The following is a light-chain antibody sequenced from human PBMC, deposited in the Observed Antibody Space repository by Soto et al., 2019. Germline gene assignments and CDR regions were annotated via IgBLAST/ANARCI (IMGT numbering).Light chain of an antibody. CDR1: SSTFANNY. V-gene: IGLV1-47*01. CDR2: RTD. J-gene: IGLJ2*01. Sequence: QSALTQPPSVSGTPGQRVSISCCGDSSTFANNYVHWYQQVPGAAPKLLMYRTDQRPSGVPERFSGSKSGTSASLTISGLRPEDEAQYYCAAYTGNWNGPVFGGGTKLTVL. CDR3: AAYTGNWNGPV.